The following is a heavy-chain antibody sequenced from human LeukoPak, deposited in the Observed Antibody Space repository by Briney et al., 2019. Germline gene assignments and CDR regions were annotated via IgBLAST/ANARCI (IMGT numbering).Heavy chain of an antibody. J-gene: IGHJ3*02. CDR3: AREVEYYDSSGYRPHAFDI. D-gene: IGHD3-22*01. V-gene: IGHV4-34*01. Sequence: SETLSLTCAVYGGSFSGYYWSWIRQPPGKGLEWIGEINHSGSTNYNPSLKSRVTISVDTSKNQFSLKVNSVTAADTAVYYCAREVEYYDSSGYRPHAFDIWGQGTLVTVSS. CDR2: INHSGST. CDR1: GGSFSGYY.